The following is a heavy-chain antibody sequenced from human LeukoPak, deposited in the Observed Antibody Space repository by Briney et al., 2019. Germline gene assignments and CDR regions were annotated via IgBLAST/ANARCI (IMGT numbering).Heavy chain of an antibody. CDR3: TIAAAAKRAPFDY. D-gene: IGHD6-13*01. CDR1: GYTFTSYG. J-gene: IGHJ4*02. V-gene: IGHV1-18*01. CDR2: ISAYNGNT. Sequence: ASVKVSCKASGYTFTSYGISWVRQAPGQGLEWMGWISAYNGNTNYAQKLQGRVTMTTDTSTSTAHMELRSLRSDDTAVYYCTIAAAAKRAPFDYWGQGTLVTVSS.